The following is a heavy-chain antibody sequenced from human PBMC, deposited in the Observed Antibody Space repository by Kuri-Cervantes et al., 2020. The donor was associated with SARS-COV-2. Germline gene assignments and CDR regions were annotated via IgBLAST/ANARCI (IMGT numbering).Heavy chain of an antibody. CDR1: GGSFSGYY. V-gene: IGHV4-34*01. Sequence: GSLRLSCAVYGGSFSGYYWSWIRQPPGKGLEWIGEINHSGSTNYNPSLKSRVTISVDTSKNQFSLKLSSVTAADTAVYYCARGTSGRDDFWSGYYVGYYYYYGMDVWGQGTTVTVSS. CDR3: ARGTSGRDDFWSGYYVGYYYYYGMDV. CDR2: INHSGST. D-gene: IGHD3-3*01. J-gene: IGHJ6*02.